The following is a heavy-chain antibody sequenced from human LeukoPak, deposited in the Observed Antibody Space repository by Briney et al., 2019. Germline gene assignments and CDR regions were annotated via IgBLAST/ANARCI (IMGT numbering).Heavy chain of an antibody. J-gene: IGHJ4*02. CDR3: ARDLGSGYHYYFDY. V-gene: IGHV3-30-3*01. Sequence: GGSLRLSCAASGFTFSNAWMSWVRQAPGKGLEWVAVISYDGSNKYYADSVKGRFTISRDNSKNTLYLQMNSLRAEDTAVYYCARDLGSGYHYYFDYWGQGTLVTVSS. CDR2: ISYDGSNK. D-gene: IGHD3-22*01. CDR1: GFTFSNAW.